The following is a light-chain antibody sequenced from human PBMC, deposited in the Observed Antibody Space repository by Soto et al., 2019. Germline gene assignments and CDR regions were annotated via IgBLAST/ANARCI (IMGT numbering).Light chain of an antibody. CDR2: ENN. CDR1: SSNIGNNY. CDR3: GTWDDSLSGGV. Sequence: QSVLTQPPSVSAAPGQQVTISCSGSSSNIGNNYVSWYQQLPGTAPKLLIYENNKRPSGIPDRFSGSKSGTSATLGITGLQTGDEADYYCGTWDDSLSGGVFGGGPSSPS. V-gene: IGLV1-51*02. J-gene: IGLJ3*02.